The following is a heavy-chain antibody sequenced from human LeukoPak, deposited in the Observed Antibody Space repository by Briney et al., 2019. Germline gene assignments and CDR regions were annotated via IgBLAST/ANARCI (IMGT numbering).Heavy chain of an antibody. J-gene: IGHJ4*02. CDR2: ITGSGDST. D-gene: IGHD6-19*01. Sequence: SGGSLRLSCAASGFIFSTYPMSWVRQAPGKGLEWVSAITGSGDSTFYADSVKGRCTISRDNSKNTLSLQMNTLRAEDTAVYYCARESSSGWYGEYYFDYWGQGTLVTVSS. CDR3: ARESSSGWYGEYYFDY. CDR1: GFIFSTYP. V-gene: IGHV3-23*01.